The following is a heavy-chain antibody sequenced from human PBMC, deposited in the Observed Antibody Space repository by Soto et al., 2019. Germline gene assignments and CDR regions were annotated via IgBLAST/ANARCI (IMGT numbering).Heavy chain of an antibody. J-gene: IGHJ4*02. Sequence: QVQLQESGPGLVKPSETLSLTCTVSGGSISSYYWSWIRQPPGKGLEWIGYIYYSGSTNYNPSLKSRVTISVDTSNNQFSLKLSSVTAADTAVYYCARDHFRSHRIRTLDYWGQGTLVTVSS. D-gene: IGHD2-15*01. CDR3: ARDHFRSHRIRTLDY. CDR1: GGSISSYY. CDR2: IYYSGST. V-gene: IGHV4-59*01.